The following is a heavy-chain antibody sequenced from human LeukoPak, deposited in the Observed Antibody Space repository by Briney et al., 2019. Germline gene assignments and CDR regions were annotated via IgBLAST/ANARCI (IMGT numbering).Heavy chain of an antibody. V-gene: IGHV4-38-2*01. CDR1: GYSISSGYY. CDR3: ARALGYCSSTSCYTPIDY. Sequence: SETLSLTCAVSGYSISSGYYWGWIRQPPGKGLEWIGSIYHGGSTYYNPSLKSRVTISVDTSKNQFSLKLSSVTAADTAVYYCARALGYCSSTSCYTPIDYWGQGTLVTVSS. D-gene: IGHD2-2*02. J-gene: IGHJ4*02. CDR2: IYHGGST.